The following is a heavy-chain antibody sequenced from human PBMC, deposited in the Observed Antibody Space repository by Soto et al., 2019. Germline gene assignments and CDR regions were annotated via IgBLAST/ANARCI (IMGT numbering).Heavy chain of an antibody. CDR1: GYMFVTYG. CDR2: ISAYNGNT. J-gene: IGHJ4*02. V-gene: IGHV1-18*01. D-gene: IGHD3-10*01. Sequence: ASVKVSCKASGYMFVTYGINWVRQAPGQGLEWMGWISAYNGNTKYAQNLQGRVTMTADASTSTAYMEMRSLRSDDTAVYYCARDLDGSGSYYTDYWGPGTLVTVSS. CDR3: ARDLDGSGSYYTDY.